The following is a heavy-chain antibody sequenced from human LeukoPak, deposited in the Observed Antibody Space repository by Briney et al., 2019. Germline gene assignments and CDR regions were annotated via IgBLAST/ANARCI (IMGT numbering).Heavy chain of an antibody. V-gene: IGHV4-39*07. D-gene: IGHD2-8*01. J-gene: IGHJ3*02. Sequence: SSETLSLTCSVSGGSISSSSSYWGWIRQPPGKGLEWIGEINHSGSTNYNPSLKSRVTISVDTSKNQFSLKLSSVTAADTAVYYCARDLIRDAFDIWGQGTMVTVSS. CDR3: ARDLIRDAFDI. CDR1: GGSISSSSSY. CDR2: INHSGST.